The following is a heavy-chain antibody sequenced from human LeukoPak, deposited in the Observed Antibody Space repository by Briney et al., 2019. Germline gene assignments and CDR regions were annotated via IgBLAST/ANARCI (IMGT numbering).Heavy chain of an antibody. CDR3: ARAPGTTSYYGMDV. V-gene: IGHV3-30*04. D-gene: IGHD1-1*01. J-gene: IGHJ6*02. Sequence: GRSLRLSCAASGFTFSSYAMHWVRPAPGKGLEWVAVISCDGSNKYYADSVKGRFTISRDNSKNTLYLQMNSLRAEDTTVYYCARAPGTTSYYGMDVWGQGTTVTVSS. CDR2: ISCDGSNK. CDR1: GFTFSSYA.